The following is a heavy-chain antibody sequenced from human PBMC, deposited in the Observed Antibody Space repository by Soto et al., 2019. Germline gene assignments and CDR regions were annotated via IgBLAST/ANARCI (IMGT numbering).Heavy chain of an antibody. J-gene: IGHJ6*02. CDR3: ARDLWGYCGTDCYPLDV. CDR1: GGSFSGYY. V-gene: IGHV4-34*01. D-gene: IGHD2-21*02. CDR2: INHSGST. Sequence: SQTLSLTCAVYGGSFSGYYWSWIRQPQGKGLEWIGEINHSGSTNYNPSLKSRVTISVDTSKNQFSLKLSSVTAADTAVYYCARDLWGYCGTDCYPLDVWGQGTTVTVSS.